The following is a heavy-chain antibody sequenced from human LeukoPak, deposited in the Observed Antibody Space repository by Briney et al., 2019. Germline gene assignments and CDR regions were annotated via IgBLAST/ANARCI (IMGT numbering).Heavy chain of an antibody. V-gene: IGHV5-51*01. CDR3: AIHGTYSGRYYYYGMDV. CDR2: IYPGDSDT. Sequence: GESLKISCKGSGYSFTSYWIGWVRQMPGKGLEWMGIIYPGDSDTRYSPSFQGQVTISADKSISTAYLQWSSLKASDTAMYYCAIHGTYSGRYYYYGMDVWGQGTTVTVSS. D-gene: IGHD6-13*01. J-gene: IGHJ6*02. CDR1: GYSFTSYW.